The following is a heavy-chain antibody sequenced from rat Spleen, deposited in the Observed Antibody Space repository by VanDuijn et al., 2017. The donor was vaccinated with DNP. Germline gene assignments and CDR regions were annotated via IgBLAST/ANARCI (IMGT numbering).Heavy chain of an antibody. CDR2: IWNTGGT. V-gene: IGHV2-41*01. CDR3: ARSPWDGYNYFDY. D-gene: IGHD1-6*01. J-gene: IGHJ2*01. Sequence: QVQLKESGPGLVQPSQTLSLTCTVSGFSLTSSHVHWVRQPPGKGLEWMGVIWNTGGTQYNSALKSRLIISKDTSKSQVFLKMNSLQAEDTATYSCARSPWDGYNYFDYWGQGVMVTVSS. CDR1: GFSLTSSH.